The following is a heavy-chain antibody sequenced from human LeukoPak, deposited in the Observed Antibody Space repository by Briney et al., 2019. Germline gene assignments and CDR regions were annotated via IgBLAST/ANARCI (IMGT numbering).Heavy chain of an antibody. CDR3: ARDLQWNALDS. J-gene: IGHJ4*02. D-gene: IGHD6-19*01. CDR2: IEQNGGEQ. CDR1: GFTFSHYW. Sequence: GGSLRLSCTASGFTFSHYWMTWVRQAPGEGLEWVAHIEQNGGEQYYVDSVRGRFTISRVNAKNSLFLQMNSLRDEDTAVYYCARDLQWNALDSWGQGTLVTVSS. V-gene: IGHV3-7*04.